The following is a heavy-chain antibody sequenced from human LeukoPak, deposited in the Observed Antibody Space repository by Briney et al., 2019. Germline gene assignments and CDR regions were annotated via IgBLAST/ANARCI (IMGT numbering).Heavy chain of an antibody. Sequence: GGSLRLSCAAPGFTFSSYAMSWVREAPGKGLGWVSAVMCSVGSTYYADSVKGRFTISRNNSKNWLYLQMNSLRAKDTAVYYCAKEATMIVVATTVYWGEGALFSASS. J-gene: IGHJ4*02. D-gene: IGHD3-22*01. V-gene: IGHV3-23*01. CDR3: AKEATMIVVATTVY. CDR2: VMCSVGST. CDR1: GFTFSSYA.